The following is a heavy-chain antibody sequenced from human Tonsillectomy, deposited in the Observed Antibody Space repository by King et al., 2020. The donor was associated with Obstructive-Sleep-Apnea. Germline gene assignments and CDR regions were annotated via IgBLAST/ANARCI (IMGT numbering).Heavy chain of an antibody. D-gene: IGHD1-26*01. Sequence: QLQESGPGLVKPSETLSLTCTVSGGSISSSSYYWGWIRQPPGKGLEWIGSIYYSGSTHYNPSLKSRVTISVDTSKDQFSLKLSPVTAADTAVYYCARRGKVGAFDYWGQGTLVNVSS. CDR1: GGSISSSSYY. CDR2: IYYSGST. CDR3: ARRGKVGAFDY. V-gene: IGHV4-39*01. J-gene: IGHJ4*02.